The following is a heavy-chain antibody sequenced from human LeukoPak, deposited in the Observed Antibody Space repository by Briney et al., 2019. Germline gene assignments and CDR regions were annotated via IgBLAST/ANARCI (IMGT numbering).Heavy chain of an antibody. D-gene: IGHD5-12*01. J-gene: IGHJ4*02. CDR3: ARVGYSGYDTQKY. Sequence: ASVKVSCKASGYTFSDYEINWVRQATGQGLEWIGWMNPKTGNTDYAQHFQGRITMTRITSISTAYLELSSLRSEDTAVYYCARVGYSGYDTQKYWGQGTLVTVSS. V-gene: IGHV1-8*01. CDR2: MNPKTGNT. CDR1: GYTFSDYE.